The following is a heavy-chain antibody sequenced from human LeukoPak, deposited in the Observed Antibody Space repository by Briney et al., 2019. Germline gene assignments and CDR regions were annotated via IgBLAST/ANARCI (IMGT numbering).Heavy chain of an antibody. CDR3: ARHFRRRDIVVVVAASDAFDI. J-gene: IGHJ3*02. D-gene: IGHD2-15*01. V-gene: IGHV4-4*07. Sequence: SETLSLTCTVSGGSISSYYWSWIRQPAGKGLEWIGRIYTSGSTNYNPSLKSRVTISVETSKNQLALKLRSVAAADTAVYYCARHFRRRDIVVVVAASDAFDIWGQGTMVTVSS. CDR1: GGSISSYY. CDR2: IYTSGST.